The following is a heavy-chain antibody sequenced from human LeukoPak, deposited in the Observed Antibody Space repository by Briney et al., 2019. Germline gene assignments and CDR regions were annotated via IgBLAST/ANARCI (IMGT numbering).Heavy chain of an antibody. Sequence: PSETLSLTCTVSGGSISSSSYYWGWIRQPPGKGLEWIGSIYYSGSTYYNPSLKSRVTISVDTSKNQFSLKLSSVTAADTALYYCARYYGDYAGGWGQGTLVTVSS. CDR3: ARYYGDYAGG. J-gene: IGHJ4*02. CDR1: GGSISSSSYY. D-gene: IGHD4-17*01. CDR2: IYYSGST. V-gene: IGHV4-39*07.